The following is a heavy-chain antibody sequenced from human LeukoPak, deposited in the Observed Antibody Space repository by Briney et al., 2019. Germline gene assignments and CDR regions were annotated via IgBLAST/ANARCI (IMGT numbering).Heavy chain of an antibody. J-gene: IGHJ5*02. CDR3: ARRLTQYDCFDP. CDR1: GDSVSSNSVT. V-gene: IGHV6-1*01. D-gene: IGHD2-2*01. Sequence: QTLSLTCAISGDSVSSNSVTWNWIRQSPSRGLEWLGRTYYRTTWYNDYAVSVRGRITVNPDTSKNQFSLHLNSVTPEDTAVYYCARRLTQYDCFDPWGQGILVTVSS. CDR2: TYYRTTWYN.